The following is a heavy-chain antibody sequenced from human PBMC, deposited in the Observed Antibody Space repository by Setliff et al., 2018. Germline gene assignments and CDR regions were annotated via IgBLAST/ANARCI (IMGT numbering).Heavy chain of an antibody. J-gene: IGHJ4*02. Sequence: ASVKVSCKDSGYSFTDYGIAWVRQAPGQGLEWMGWISSYNGKAYYAQKFQGRVTLTTDTSAGTAYMELRSLESDDTAVYYCSRLVRYCTTTTCQSVPGAEVWGQGTLVTVPQ. D-gene: IGHD2-8*01. CDR2: ISSYNGKA. V-gene: IGHV1-18*01. CDR3: SRLVRYCTTTTCQSVPGAEV. CDR1: GYSFTDYG.